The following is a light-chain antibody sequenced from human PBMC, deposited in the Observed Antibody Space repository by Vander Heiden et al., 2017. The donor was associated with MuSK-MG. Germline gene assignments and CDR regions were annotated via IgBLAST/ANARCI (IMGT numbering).Light chain of an antibody. CDR1: QSLLHSDGKTY. J-gene: IGKJ3*01. V-gene: IGKV2D-29*01. Sequence: DVGRAQTERGPSVTPGQPAVMSCKSSQSLLHSDGKTYLYWYLQKPGQPPQLLIYEVSNRFSGVPDSFSGSGSGTDFTLKISRVEAEDVGVYYCMQSLNPRVFGHGTKVDIK. CDR2: EVS. CDR3: MQSLNPRV.